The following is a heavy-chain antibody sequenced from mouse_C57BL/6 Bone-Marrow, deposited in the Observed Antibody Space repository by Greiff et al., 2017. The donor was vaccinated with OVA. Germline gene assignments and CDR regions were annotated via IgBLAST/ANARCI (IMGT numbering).Heavy chain of an antibody. D-gene: IGHD1-1*01. Sequence: QVQLQQPGAELVKPGASVKLSCKASGYTFTSYWMPWVKQRPGRGLEWIGRIDPNSGGTKYNEKFKSTATLTVDKPSSTAYMQLSSLTSEDSAVYYGTRDYYGNRGYIDYWGQGTTLTVSS. V-gene: IGHV1-72*01. CDR1: GYTFTSYW. CDR2: IDPNSGGT. J-gene: IGHJ2*01. CDR3: TRDYYGNRGYIDY.